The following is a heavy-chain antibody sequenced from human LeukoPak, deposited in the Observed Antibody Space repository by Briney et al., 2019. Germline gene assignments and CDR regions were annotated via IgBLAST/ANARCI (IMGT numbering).Heavy chain of an antibody. J-gene: IGHJ6*03. CDR1: GYTFTSYD. Sequence: VASVKVSCKASGYTFTSYDINWVRQATGQGLEWMGWMNPNSGNTGYAQKFQGRVTMTRNTSISTAYMELSSLRSEDTAVYYCAREECSGSRCYSSNPSWYFYYMDVWGKGTTVTVSS. D-gene: IGHD2-15*01. V-gene: IGHV1-8*01. CDR3: AREECSGSRCYSSNPSWYFYYMDV. CDR2: MNPNSGNT.